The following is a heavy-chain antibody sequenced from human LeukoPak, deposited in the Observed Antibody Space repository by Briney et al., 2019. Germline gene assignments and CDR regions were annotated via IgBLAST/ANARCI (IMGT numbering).Heavy chain of an antibody. V-gene: IGHV3-43D*03. CDR2: ISWDGGST. D-gene: IGHD1-26*01. CDR1: GFTFDDYA. CDR3: ARPSSLGSYYEEYFQH. Sequence: QPGGSLRLSCAASGFTFDDYAMHWVCQAPGKGLEWVSLISWDGGSTYYADSVKGRFTISRDNSKNSLYLQMNSLRAEDTALYYCARPSSLGSYYEEYFQHWGQGTLVTVSS. J-gene: IGHJ1*01.